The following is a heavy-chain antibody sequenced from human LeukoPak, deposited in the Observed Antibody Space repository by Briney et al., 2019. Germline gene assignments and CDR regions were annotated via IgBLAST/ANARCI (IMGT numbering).Heavy chain of an antibody. V-gene: IGHV3-23*01. J-gene: IGHJ4*02. CDR1: GFTFSSYA. Sequence: GGSLRLSCAASGFTFSSYAMSWVRQAPGKGLEWVSAVTGSGGSTSYPDSVKGRFSISRDNSENTLYLQMNSLRAEDTAIYYCAKNKDSSPSNFDYWGQRTLVTVSS. CDR2: VTGSGGST. CDR3: AKNKDSSPSNFDY. D-gene: IGHD6-6*01.